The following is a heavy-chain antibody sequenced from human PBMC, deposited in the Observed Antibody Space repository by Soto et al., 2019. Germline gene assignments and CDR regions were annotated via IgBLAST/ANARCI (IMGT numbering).Heavy chain of an antibody. D-gene: IGHD6-13*01. J-gene: IGHJ6*02. Sequence: SETLSLTCTVSGGSISSYYWSWIRQPPGKGLEWIGYIYYSGSTNYNPSLKSRVTISVDTSKNQFSLKLSSVTAADTAVYYCARVGIAAAGTRDYYYYYGMDVWGQGTTVTVSS. CDR2: IYYSGST. CDR1: GGSISSYY. V-gene: IGHV4-59*01. CDR3: ARVGIAAAGTRDYYYYYGMDV.